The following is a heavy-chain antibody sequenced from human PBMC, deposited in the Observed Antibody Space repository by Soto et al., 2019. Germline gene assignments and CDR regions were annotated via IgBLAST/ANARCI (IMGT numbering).Heavy chain of an antibody. D-gene: IGHD3-16*01. CDR2: ISSSSSYT. CDR1: GFTFSDYY. V-gene: IGHV3-11*06. CDR3: ARVENDYYGMDV. J-gene: IGHJ6*02. Sequence: GWSLRLSCAASGFTFSDYYMSWIRQAPGKGLEWVSYISSSSSYTNYADSVKGRFTISRDNAKNSLYLQMNSLRAEDTAVYYCARVENDYYGMDVWGQGTTVTVSS.